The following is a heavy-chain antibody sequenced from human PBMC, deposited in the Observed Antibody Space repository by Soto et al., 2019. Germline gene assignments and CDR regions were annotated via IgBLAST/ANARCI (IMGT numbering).Heavy chain of an antibody. J-gene: IGHJ4*02. CDR2: INWSGGRT. D-gene: IGHD3-9*01. Sequence: EMQLVDSGGGVVRPGGSLRLSCAASGFSFDDYGMNWVRLVPGKGLEWVSSINWSGGRTSYVDSVKGRFSISRDNAKKSLYLQMNSLRAEDTALYYCARGHSASEGHVYLDLWGQGTLVSVSS. CDR1: GFSFDDYG. V-gene: IGHV3-20*04. CDR3: ARGHSASEGHVYLDL.